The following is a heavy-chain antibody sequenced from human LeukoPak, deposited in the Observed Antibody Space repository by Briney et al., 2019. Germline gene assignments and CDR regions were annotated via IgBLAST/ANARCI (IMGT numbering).Heavy chain of an antibody. Sequence: ASVKVSCKVSGYTLTELSMHWVRQSPGKGLEWMGGFDPEDGETIYAQKFQGRVTMTEDTSTDTAYMELSSPRSEDTAVYYCATGTISIAAADYYFDYWGQGTLVTVSS. J-gene: IGHJ4*02. D-gene: IGHD6-13*01. CDR2: FDPEDGET. V-gene: IGHV1-24*01. CDR3: ATGTISIAAADYYFDY. CDR1: GYTLTELS.